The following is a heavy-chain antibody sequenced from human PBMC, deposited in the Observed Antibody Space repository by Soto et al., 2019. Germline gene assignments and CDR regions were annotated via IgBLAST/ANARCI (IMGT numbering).Heavy chain of an antibody. D-gene: IGHD1-20*01. CDR3: ARVITGTVSYYASMDV. CDR2: IIPIFGTA. CDR1: GGTFSSYA. J-gene: IGHJ6*02. V-gene: IGHV1-69*12. Sequence: QVQLVQSGAEVKKPGSSVKVSCKASGGTFSSYAISWVRQAPGQELEWMGGIIPIFGTANYAQKFQGRVTITADESTRTAYRELSSLRSEDTAVYYWARVITGTVSYYASMDVWGQGTTVTVSS.